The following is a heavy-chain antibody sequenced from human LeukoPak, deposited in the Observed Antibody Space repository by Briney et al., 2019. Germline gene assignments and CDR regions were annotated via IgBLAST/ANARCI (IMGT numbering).Heavy chain of an antibody. D-gene: IGHD4-17*01. V-gene: IGHV3-21*01. J-gene: IGHJ2*01. CDR2: ISSSSYI. Sequence: GGSLRLSCAASGFTFSSYSMNWVRQAPGKGLEWVSSISSSSYIYYADSVKGRFTISRDNAKNSLYLQMNSLRAEDTAVYYCARETIDYGDYAQRYFDLWGRGTLVTVSS. CDR1: GFTFSSYS. CDR3: ARETIDYGDYAQRYFDL.